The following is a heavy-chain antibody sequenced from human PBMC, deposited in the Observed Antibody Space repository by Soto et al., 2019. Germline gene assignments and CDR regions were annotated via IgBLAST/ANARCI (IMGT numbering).Heavy chain of an antibody. J-gene: IGHJ6*02. CDR3: ARGGDDFWSGYSNGMDV. Sequence: GGSLRLSCAASGFTFSSYDMHWVRQATGKGLEWVSAIGTAGDTYYPGSVKGRFTISRENAKNSLYLQMNSLRAEDTAVYYCARGGDDFWSGYSNGMDVWGQGTTVTVSS. CDR2: IGTAGDT. V-gene: IGHV3-13*01. D-gene: IGHD3-3*01. CDR1: GFTFSSYD.